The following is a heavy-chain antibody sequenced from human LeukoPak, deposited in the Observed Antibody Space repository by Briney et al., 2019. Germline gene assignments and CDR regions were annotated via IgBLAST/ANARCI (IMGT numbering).Heavy chain of an antibody. CDR2: SKSKTDGGTT. Sequence: GGSLRLSCAASGFTFSNAWMSWVRQAPGKGLEGVGRSKSKTDGGTTDYAATVKGRFTISRDDSKNTLYLQMHSLKTEDTAVYYCTTGYCSRTSCYYFDYWGQGTLVTVSS. CDR3: TTGYCSRTSCYYFDY. J-gene: IGHJ4*02. CDR1: GFTFSNAW. D-gene: IGHD2-2*01. V-gene: IGHV3-15*01.